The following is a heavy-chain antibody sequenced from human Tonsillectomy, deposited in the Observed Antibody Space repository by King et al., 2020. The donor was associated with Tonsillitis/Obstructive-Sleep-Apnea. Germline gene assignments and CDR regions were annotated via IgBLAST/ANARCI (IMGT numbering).Heavy chain of an antibody. CDR3: AITNLDYVDYELTYYMDV. D-gene: IGHD4-17*01. CDR1: DGSISSYY. CDR2: VYYSGTT. Sequence: VQLQESGPGLVKPSETLSLTCNVSDGSISSYYWSWIRQSPGKGLEWIGYVYYSGTTNYNPSLKSRVTISVDTSKNQLSLTLSSVTAADMAVHYCAITNLDYVDYELTYYMDVWGTGTTVTVSS. J-gene: IGHJ6*03. V-gene: IGHV4-59*01.